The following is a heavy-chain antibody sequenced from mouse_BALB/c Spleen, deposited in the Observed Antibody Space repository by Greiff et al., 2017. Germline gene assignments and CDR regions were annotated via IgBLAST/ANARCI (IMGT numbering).Heavy chain of an antibody. V-gene: IGHV3-6*02. Sequence: EVKLQESGPGLVKPSQSLSLTCSVTGYSITSGYYWNWIRQFPGNKLEWMGYISYDGSNNYNPSLKNRISITRDTSKNQFFLKLNSVTTEDTATYYCERVSTVPVYFDYWGQGTTLTVSS. D-gene: IGHD1-1*01. CDR3: ERVSTVPVYFDY. J-gene: IGHJ2*01. CDR1: GYSITSGYY. CDR2: ISYDGSN.